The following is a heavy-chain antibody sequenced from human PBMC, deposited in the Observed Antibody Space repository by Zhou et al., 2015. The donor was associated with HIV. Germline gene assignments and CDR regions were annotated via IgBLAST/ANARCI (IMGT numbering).Heavy chain of an antibody. CDR2: IIPIFGTA. J-gene: IGHJ3*02. CDR1: GDTFSSYA. D-gene: IGHD2-2*01. Sequence: QVQLVQSGAEVKKPGSSVKVSCKASGDTFSSYAISWVRQAPGQGLEWMGGIIPIFGTANYAQKFQGRVTITADESTSTAYMELSSLRSEDTAVYYCASCSSTSCQTQNAFDIWGQGTMVTVSS. CDR3: ASCSSTSCQTQNAFDI. V-gene: IGHV1-69*01.